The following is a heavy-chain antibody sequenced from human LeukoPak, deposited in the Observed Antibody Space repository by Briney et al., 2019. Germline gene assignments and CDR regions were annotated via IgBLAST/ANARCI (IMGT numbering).Heavy chain of an antibody. CDR3: ARDGSSWDFDY. CDR1: GFTFSSYS. CDR2: ISSSSSTI. Sequence: GGSLRLSCAASGFTFSSYSMNWVRQAPGKGLEWVSYISSSSSTIYYADSVKGRFTISRDNAKNSLYLRMNSLRAEDTAVYYCARDGSSWDFDYWGQGTLVTVSS. J-gene: IGHJ4*02. D-gene: IGHD6-13*01. V-gene: IGHV3-48*01.